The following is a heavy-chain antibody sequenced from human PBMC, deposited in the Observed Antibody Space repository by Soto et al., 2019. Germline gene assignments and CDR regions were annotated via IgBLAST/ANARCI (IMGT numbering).Heavy chain of an antibody. J-gene: IGHJ4*02. CDR2: IKSKTDGGTT. D-gene: IGHD1-20*01. CDR1: GFTFSNAW. Sequence: GGSLRLSCAASGFTFSNAWMSWVRQAPGKGLEWVVRIKSKTDGGTTDYAAPVKGRFTISRDDSKNTLYLQMNSMKPEDTAVYYCTSKALTGRYFDYWGQGTLVTVSS. CDR3: TSKALTGRYFDY. V-gene: IGHV3-15*01.